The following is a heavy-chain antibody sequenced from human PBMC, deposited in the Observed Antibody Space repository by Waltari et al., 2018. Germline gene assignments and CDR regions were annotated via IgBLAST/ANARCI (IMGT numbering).Heavy chain of an antibody. CDR2: INEDGSRI. J-gene: IGHJ4*02. V-gene: IGHV3-7*01. CDR1: GFIFTSFW. CDR3: VRGIDQ. Sequence: VQLVESGGGLVQPGGSLRLSCAASGFIFTSFWTSWVRQAPGKGLEWVANINEDGSRIYYLDSVKGRFTISRDNAKNSLSLQMNRLRAEDTAVYYCVRGIDQWGQGTLVTVSS.